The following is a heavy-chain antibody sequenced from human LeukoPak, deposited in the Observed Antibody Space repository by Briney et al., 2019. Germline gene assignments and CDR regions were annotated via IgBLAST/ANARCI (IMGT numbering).Heavy chain of an antibody. CDR2: ISYDGSNK. J-gene: IGHJ5*02. D-gene: IGHD3-3*01. CDR1: GFTFSSYA. CDR3: AREGQNGGRKSITIFGVVTQSGWFDP. V-gene: IGHV3-30*04. Sequence: GGSLRLSCAASGFTFSSYAMHWVRQAPGKGLEWVAVISYDGSNKYYADSVKGRFTISRDNSKNTLYLQMNSLRAEDTAVYYCAREGQNGGRKSITIFGVVTQSGWFDPWGQGTLVTVSS.